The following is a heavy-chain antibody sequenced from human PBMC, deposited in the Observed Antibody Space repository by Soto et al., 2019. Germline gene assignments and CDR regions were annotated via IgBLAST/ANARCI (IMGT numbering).Heavy chain of an antibody. CDR3: ARGLNGYLHYFDY. CDR2: INAGNGNT. CDR1: GYTFTSYA. V-gene: IGHV1-3*01. J-gene: IGHJ4*02. Sequence: QVQLVQSGAEVKKPGASVKVSCKASGYTFTSYAMHWVRQAPGQRLEWMGWINAGNGNTKYSQKFQGRVTITRDTSASTAYMELSSLTSEATAVYYCARGLNGYLHYFDYWGQGTLVTVSS. D-gene: IGHD5-18*01.